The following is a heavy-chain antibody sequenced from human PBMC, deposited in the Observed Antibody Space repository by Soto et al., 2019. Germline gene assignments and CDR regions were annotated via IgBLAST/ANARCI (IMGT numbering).Heavy chain of an antibody. D-gene: IGHD2-2*01. Sequence: SETLSLTCTVSGGSISSGGYSWSWIRQSPEKGLEWLGCIYPTGSTYYHPSLKSRVTISVDTSKNQFSLKLRPVTAADTAVYYCARTYCSSASCYGLYYFGMDVWGQGTTVTSP. CDR1: GGSISSGGYS. CDR2: IYPTGST. J-gene: IGHJ6*02. CDR3: ARTYCSSASCYGLYYFGMDV. V-gene: IGHV4-30-2*06.